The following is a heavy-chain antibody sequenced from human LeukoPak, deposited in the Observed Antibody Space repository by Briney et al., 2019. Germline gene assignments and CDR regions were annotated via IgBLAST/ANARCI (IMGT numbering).Heavy chain of an antibody. CDR2: IYHSGST. CDR1: GGSISSGGYS. Sequence: KTSETLSLTCAVSGGSISSGGYSWSWIRQPPGKGLEWIGYIYHSGSTYYNPSLKSRVTISVDRSKNQFSLKLSSVTAADTAVYYCARGSPYYYDSSGYHWFDPWGQGTLVTVSS. D-gene: IGHD3-22*01. CDR3: ARGSPYYYDSSGYHWFDP. V-gene: IGHV4-30-2*01. J-gene: IGHJ5*02.